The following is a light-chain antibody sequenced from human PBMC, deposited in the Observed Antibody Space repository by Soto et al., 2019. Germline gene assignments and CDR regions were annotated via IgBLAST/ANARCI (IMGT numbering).Light chain of an antibody. V-gene: IGKV4-1*01. Sequence: DVMISQAPTFLAVFFSEGAAILSRSSRLVLSSSNNKNCLACYQQKPRQPPKLLIYWASTRESGVPDRFSGSGSGTDFPLTISSLQAEDVAVYYRHQYYSTPRTFGQGTKVDIK. J-gene: IGKJ1*01. CDR3: HQYYSTPRT. CDR2: WAS. CDR1: RLVLSSSNNKNC.